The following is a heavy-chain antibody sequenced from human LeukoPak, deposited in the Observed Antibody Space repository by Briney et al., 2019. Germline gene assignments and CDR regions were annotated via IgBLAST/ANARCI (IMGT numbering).Heavy chain of an antibody. CDR1: GFTFSSYE. J-gene: IGHJ4*02. Sequence: GGSLRLSCAASGFTFSSYEMNWVRQAPGKGLEWVSYISSSGSTIYCADSAKGRFTISRDNAKNSLYLQMNSLRAEDTAVYYCARGTLGYCTNGVCYTGDYWGQGTLVTVSS. D-gene: IGHD2-8*01. V-gene: IGHV3-48*03. CDR3: ARGTLGYCTNGVCYTGDY. CDR2: ISSSGSTI.